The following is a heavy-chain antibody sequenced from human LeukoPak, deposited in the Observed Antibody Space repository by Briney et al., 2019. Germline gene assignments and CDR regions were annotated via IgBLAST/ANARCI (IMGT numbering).Heavy chain of an antibody. Sequence: GGSLRLSCAASGFTFSNYAMSWVRQAPGKGLEWVAAISGGGGSTFYADSVKGRFTISRDNSKNTLYLQMDSLRAEDTAIHYCAKVPYSDYGAGRPPFMDVWGQGTTVAVSS. CDR2: ISGGGGST. V-gene: IGHV3-23*01. CDR3: AKVPYSDYGAGRPPFMDV. D-gene: IGHD3-10*01. J-gene: IGHJ6*02. CDR1: GFTFSNYA.